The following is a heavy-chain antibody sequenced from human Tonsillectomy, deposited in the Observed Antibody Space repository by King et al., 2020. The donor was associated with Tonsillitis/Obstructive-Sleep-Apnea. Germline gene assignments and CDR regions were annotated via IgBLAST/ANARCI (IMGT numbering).Heavy chain of an antibody. CDR2: SGTSGGYL. V-gene: IGHV3-21*01. CDR3: ARGSVEFLEWLLSGDAFDI. CDR1: GFTFSNYR. Sequence: VQLVESGGGLVKPVGSLRLSCAATGFTFSNYRMNWVSKSTGKGLEWVSSSGTSGGYLHDADSVNGQFPISRDNAKTSLYRQMSILRAEDTAVYYCARGSVEFLEWLLSGDAFDIWGQGTMVTVSS. J-gene: IGHJ3*02. D-gene: IGHD3-3*01.